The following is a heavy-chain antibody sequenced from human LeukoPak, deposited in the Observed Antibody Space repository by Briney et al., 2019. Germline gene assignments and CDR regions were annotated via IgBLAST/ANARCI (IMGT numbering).Heavy chain of an antibody. CDR2: IYYSGST. D-gene: IGHD2-2*01. Sequence: NPSETLSLTCAVSGGSFNDYYWSWIRQPPGKGLECIGYIYYSGSTNYNPSLKSRITISVDTSKNQFSLKLSSVTAADTAMYYCARTAMVPAAMHTWCFDLWGRGTLVTVSS. CDR1: GGSFNDYY. CDR3: ARTAMVPAAMHTWCFDL. J-gene: IGHJ2*01. V-gene: IGHV4-59*01.